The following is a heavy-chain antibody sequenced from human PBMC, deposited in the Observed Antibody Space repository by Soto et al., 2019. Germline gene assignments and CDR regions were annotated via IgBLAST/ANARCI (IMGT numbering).Heavy chain of an antibody. CDR3: ARNYYDSSDLDYLDY. J-gene: IGHJ4*02. CDR1: GYNFSDYY. Sequence: ASVKVSCKASGYNFSDYYIHWVRQAPGQGLEWLGWVSPKSGGTNYAQKFQGRVTMTRDTSITTAYMELSRLRSDDTAVYYCARNYYDSSDLDYLDYWGQGTPVTVSS. D-gene: IGHD3-22*01. CDR2: VSPKSGGT. V-gene: IGHV1-2*02.